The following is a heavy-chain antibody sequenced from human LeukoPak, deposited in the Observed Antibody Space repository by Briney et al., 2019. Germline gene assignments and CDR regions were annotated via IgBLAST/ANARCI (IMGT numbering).Heavy chain of an antibody. J-gene: IGHJ6*02. Sequence: GRSLRLSCAASGFTFDDYAMHWVRQAPGKGLEWVSGISWNSGSIGYADSVKGRFTISRDNAKNSLYLQMSSLRAEDTALYYCAKDTHHGMDVWGQGTTVTVSS. CDR1: GFTFDDYA. V-gene: IGHV3-9*01. CDR2: ISWNSGSI. CDR3: AKDTHHGMDV.